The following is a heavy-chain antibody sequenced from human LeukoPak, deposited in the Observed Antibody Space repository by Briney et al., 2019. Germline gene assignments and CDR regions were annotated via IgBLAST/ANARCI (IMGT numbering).Heavy chain of an antibody. J-gene: IGHJ4*02. Sequence: SSETLSLTCAVYGGSFSGYYWSWIRQPPGKGLEWIGEINHSGSTNYNPSLKSRVTISVDTSKNQFSLKLSSVTAADTAVYYCARRSPRVLFDYWGQGTLVTVSS. CDR1: GGSFSGYY. V-gene: IGHV4-34*01. CDR2: INHSGST. CDR3: ARRSPRVLFDY. D-gene: IGHD4/OR15-4a*01.